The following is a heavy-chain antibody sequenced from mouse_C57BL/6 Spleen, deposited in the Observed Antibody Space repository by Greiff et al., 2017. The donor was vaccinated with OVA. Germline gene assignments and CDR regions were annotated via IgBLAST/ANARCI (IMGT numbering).Heavy chain of an antibody. CDR2: IRNKANNHAT. CDR3: TGWLLGAMDY. V-gene: IGHV6-6*01. J-gene: IGHJ4*01. Sequence: EVQLQESGGGLVQPGGSMKLSCAASGFTFSDAWMDWVRQSPEKGLEWVAEIRNKANNHATYYAVSGKGRFTISRDDSKSSVYLQMNSLIAEDAGIYYCTGWLLGAMDYWGQGTSVTVSS. D-gene: IGHD2-3*01. CDR1: GFTFSDAW.